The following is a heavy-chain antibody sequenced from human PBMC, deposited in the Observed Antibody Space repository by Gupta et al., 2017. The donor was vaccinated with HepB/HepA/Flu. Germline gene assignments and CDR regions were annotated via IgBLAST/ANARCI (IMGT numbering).Heavy chain of an antibody. CDR3: ARGPRNVVVVAATGKYYFDY. Sequence: QVQLQQWGAGLLKPSETLSLTCAVYGGSFSGYYWSWIRQPPGKGLEWIGEINHSGSTNYNPSLKSRVTISVDTSKNQFSLKLSSVTAADTAVYYCARGPRNVVVVAATGKYYFDYWGQGTLVTVSS. V-gene: IGHV4-34*01. CDR2: INHSGST. J-gene: IGHJ4*02. CDR1: GGSFSGYY. D-gene: IGHD2-15*01.